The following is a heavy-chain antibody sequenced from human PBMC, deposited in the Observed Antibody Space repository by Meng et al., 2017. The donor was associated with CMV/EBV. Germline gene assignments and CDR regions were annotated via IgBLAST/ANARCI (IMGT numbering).Heavy chain of an antibody. Sequence: QVQVVQSGAEVKKPGASGKVSFKASGYTFTSYGISWVRQAPGQGLEWMGWISAYNGNTNYAQKLQGRVTMTTDTSTSTAYMELRSLRSDDTAVYYCARDAVVPADAPFHYWGQGTLVTVSS. D-gene: IGHD2-2*01. CDR3: ARDAVVPADAPFHY. CDR1: GYTFTSYG. CDR2: ISAYNGNT. J-gene: IGHJ4*02. V-gene: IGHV1-18*01.